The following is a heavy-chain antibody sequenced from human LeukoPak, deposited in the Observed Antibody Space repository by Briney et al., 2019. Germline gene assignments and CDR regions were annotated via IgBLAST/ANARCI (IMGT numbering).Heavy chain of an antibody. CDR2: IIPILGIA. CDR1: GGTFSSYP. Sequence: GDSVKVSCKASGGTFSSYPISWVRQAPGQGLAWMGRIIPILGIANYAQKFQGRVTIHADKSTSTANMELSSLRSEDTAVYYCALLSGSYFIYYFDYWGQGTLVTVSS. D-gene: IGHD1-26*01. V-gene: IGHV1-69*02. CDR3: ALLSGSYFIYYFDY. J-gene: IGHJ4*02.